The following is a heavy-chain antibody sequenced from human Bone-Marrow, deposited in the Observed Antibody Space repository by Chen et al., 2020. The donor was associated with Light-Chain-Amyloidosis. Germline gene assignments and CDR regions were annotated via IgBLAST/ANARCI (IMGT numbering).Heavy chain of an antibody. V-gene: IGHV3-74*01. CDR1: GFTFRTSW. CDR3: SREFTGYDDY. Sequence: DVQLLESGGGLVQPGGSLRHSCAASGFTFRTSWMHLVRQAPGKGLVWVSRINPDGTRVDSADSVRGRFTISRDDAKSTVYLQMNSLRAEDTAVYYCSREFTGYDDYWGQGTLVTVSS. CDR2: INPDGTRV. J-gene: IGHJ4*02. D-gene: IGHD5-12*01.